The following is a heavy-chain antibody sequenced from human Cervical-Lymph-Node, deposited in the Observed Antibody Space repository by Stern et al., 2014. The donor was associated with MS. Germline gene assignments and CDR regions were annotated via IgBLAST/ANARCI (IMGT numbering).Heavy chain of an antibody. Sequence: VQLVESGGGVVQPGKSLRLSCAASGFTFSDYGMHWVRQAPGKGLEWVALATYDGSDQYYADSVKGRFTVSRDNSKNTVLLQMNGLRPEDTAVYFCARDRGLTHYFYGMDVWGQGTTVTVSS. CDR3: ARDRGLTHYFYGMDV. CDR1: GFTFSDYG. V-gene: IGHV3-30*03. J-gene: IGHJ6*02. CDR2: ATYDGSDQ. D-gene: IGHD3-10*01.